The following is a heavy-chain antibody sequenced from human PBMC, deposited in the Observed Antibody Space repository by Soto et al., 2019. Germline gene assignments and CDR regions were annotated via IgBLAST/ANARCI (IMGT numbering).Heavy chain of an antibody. CDR2: IIPILGIA. Sequence: VASVKVSCKASGGTFSSYTISWVRQAPGQGLEWMGRIIPILGIANYAQKFQGRVTITADKSTSTAYMELSSLRSEDTAVYYCARDGDNVDTAMAFDYWGQGTLVTVSS. J-gene: IGHJ4*02. CDR3: ARDGDNVDTAMAFDY. D-gene: IGHD5-18*01. CDR1: GGTFSSYT. V-gene: IGHV1-69*04.